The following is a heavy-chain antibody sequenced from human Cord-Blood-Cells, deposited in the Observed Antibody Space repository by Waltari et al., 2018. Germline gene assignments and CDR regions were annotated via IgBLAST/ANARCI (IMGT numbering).Heavy chain of an antibody. D-gene: IGHD6-13*01. CDR3: ARAKGQQLDFPLYFDY. CDR2: IYYSGST. V-gene: IGHV4-59*01. Sequence: QVQLQESGPGLVKPSETLSFTCTVSGGSISRYSWRWIRQPPGKGLEWIGYIYYSGSTNYNPSLKSRVTISVDTSKNQFSLKLSSVTAADTAVYYCARAKGQQLDFPLYFDYWGQGTLVTVSS. CDR1: GGSISRYS. J-gene: IGHJ4*02.